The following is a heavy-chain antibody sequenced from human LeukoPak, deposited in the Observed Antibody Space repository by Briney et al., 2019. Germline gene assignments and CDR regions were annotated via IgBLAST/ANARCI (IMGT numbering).Heavy chain of an antibody. Sequence: ASVKVSCKASGYTFSYYGINWVRQAPGQGLEWMGWISANNGGTNYAQKLQGRVTMTTDTYTNTTYMELRSLTSDDTAVYYCARDRFGEVSEFDPWGQGTLVTVFS. CDR1: GYTFSYYG. V-gene: IGHV1-18*01. CDR3: ARDRFGEVSEFDP. J-gene: IGHJ5*02. CDR2: ISANNGGT. D-gene: IGHD3-10*01.